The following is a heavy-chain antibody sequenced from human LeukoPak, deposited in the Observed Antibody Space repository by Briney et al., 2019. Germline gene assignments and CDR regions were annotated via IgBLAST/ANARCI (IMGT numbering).Heavy chain of an antibody. CDR1: GFTFKTYA. CDR3: ARPGGGAIRGYLDY. V-gene: IGHV3-30*04. CDR2: LSSDGDYK. J-gene: IGHJ4*02. Sequence: GGSLRLSCAASGFTFKTYAMHWVRQAPGRGLEWVAVLSSDGDYKYYADSVKGRFTISRDNSKNTVYLQMTSLRSEDTALYYCARPGGGAIRGYLDYWGQGTLVAVSS. D-gene: IGHD3-10*01.